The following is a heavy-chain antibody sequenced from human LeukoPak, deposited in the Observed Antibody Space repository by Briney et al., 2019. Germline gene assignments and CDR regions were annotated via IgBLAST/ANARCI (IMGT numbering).Heavy chain of an antibody. CDR1: GFTFSSYA. J-gene: IGHJ4*02. CDR2: IGGSGSTT. CDR3: ARRATTERGHSYGLDF. V-gene: IGHV3-23*01. D-gene: IGHD5-18*01. Sequence: GGSLRLSCAASGFTFSSYAMSWVRQAPGKGLEWVSAIGGSGSTTYYADSVKGRFTISRDNSKNTLYLQMNSLRAEDTAMYYCARRATTERGHSYGLDFWGQGTLVTVSS.